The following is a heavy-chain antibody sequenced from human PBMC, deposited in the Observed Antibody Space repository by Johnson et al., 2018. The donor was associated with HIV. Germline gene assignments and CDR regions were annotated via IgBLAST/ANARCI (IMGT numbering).Heavy chain of an antibody. CDR2: IKSKTDGGTT. D-gene: IGHD1-14*01. J-gene: IGHJ3*02. V-gene: IGHV3-15*01. CDR3: AKDALRTQPGAFDI. Sequence: VQLVESGGGLVKPGGSLRLSCAASGFTFSNAWMSWVRQAPGKGLEWVGRIKSKTDGGTTDYAAPVKGRFTISRDNSKNTLYLQMNSLRAEDTAVYYCAKDALRTQPGAFDIWGQGTLVTVSS. CDR1: GFTFSNAW.